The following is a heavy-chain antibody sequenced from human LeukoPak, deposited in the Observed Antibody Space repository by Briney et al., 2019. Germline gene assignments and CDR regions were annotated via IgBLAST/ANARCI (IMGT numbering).Heavy chain of an antibody. D-gene: IGHD2-2*01. CDR3: TLSEYCSSTSCYRDDY. CDR2: IRSKANSYAT. V-gene: IGHV3-73*01. CDR1: GFTFSGSV. Sequence: GGSLRLSCAASGFTFSGSVMHWVRQASGKGLEWVGRIRSKANSYATAYAASVKGRFTISRDDSKNTAYLQMNSLKTEDTAVYYCTLSEYCSSTSCYRDDYWGQGTLVTVSS. J-gene: IGHJ4*02.